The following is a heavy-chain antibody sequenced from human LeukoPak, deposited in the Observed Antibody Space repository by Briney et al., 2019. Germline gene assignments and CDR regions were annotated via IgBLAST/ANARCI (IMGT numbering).Heavy chain of an antibody. V-gene: IGHV3-33*01. CDR2: IWYDGSNK. D-gene: IGHD4-17*01. CDR1: GFTFSSYG. Sequence: GGSLRLSCAASGFTFSSYGMHWVRQAPGKGLEWVAVIWYDGSNKYYADSVKGRFTISRDNSKNTLYLQMNSLRAEDTAVYYCARGADYGDSWFGPWGQGTLVTVSS. CDR3: ARGADYGDSWFGP. J-gene: IGHJ5*02.